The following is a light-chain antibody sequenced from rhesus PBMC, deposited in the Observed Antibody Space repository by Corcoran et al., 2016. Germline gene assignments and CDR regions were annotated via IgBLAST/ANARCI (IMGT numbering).Light chain of an antibody. CDR2: EAS. J-gene: IGKJ2*01. CDR3: QHYDSTPPMYT. Sequence: DIQMTQSPSSLSASVGDRVTITCRASQGITNDLAWYQQKPGETPKLLIYEASSLQSVIPSRFSGSGSVTDFTLTISSLQSEDFATDCCQHYDSTPPMYTFGQGTKVEIK. V-gene: IGKV1-33*02. CDR1: QGITND.